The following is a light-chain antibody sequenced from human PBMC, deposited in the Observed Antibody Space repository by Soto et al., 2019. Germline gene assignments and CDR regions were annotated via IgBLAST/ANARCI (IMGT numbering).Light chain of an antibody. CDR1: QTVSSY. J-gene: IGKJ4*01. V-gene: IGKV3-11*01. CDR3: QHRSTWPSLT. CDR2: YGS. Sequence: VLTQSPATLSLSPGERATLSCRASQTVSSYLAWYQQKPGQAPRLLIYYGSNRATGIPARFSGSGSGTHYTLTITSLEPEDFAVNYCQHRSTWPSLTFGGGTRVE.